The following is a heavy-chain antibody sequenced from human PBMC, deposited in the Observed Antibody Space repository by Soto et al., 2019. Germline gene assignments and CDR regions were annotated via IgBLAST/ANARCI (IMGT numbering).Heavy chain of an antibody. CDR3: ARSVGSYGQNWFDP. CDR2: ISAYNGNT. D-gene: IGHD1-26*01. Sequence: ASVKVSCKASGYTFTSYGISWVRQAPGQELEWMGWISAYNGNTNYAQKLQGRVTMTTDTSTSTAYMELRSLRSDDTAVYYCARSVGSYGQNWFDPWGQGTLVTVSS. CDR1: GYTFTSYG. J-gene: IGHJ5*02. V-gene: IGHV1-18*01.